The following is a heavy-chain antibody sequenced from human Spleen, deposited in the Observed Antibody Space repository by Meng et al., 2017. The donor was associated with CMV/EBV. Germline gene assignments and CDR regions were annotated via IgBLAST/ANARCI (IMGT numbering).Heavy chain of an antibody. CDR1: GYSVSNSSAS. CDR2: TDYSTNSDN. D-gene: IGHD5-24*01. V-gene: IGHV6-1*01. CDR3: SSYSWRQIDD. J-gene: IGHJ4*02. Sequence: HVRLQCAGPGVENASPTLALSRARTGYSVSNSSASCNCIRHSPSRGPGWRGRTDYSTNSDNDYANSVESRITRYPNTTNNQFSLQLNYMTREETAVYYCSSYSWRQIDDLGQGTLVTVSS.